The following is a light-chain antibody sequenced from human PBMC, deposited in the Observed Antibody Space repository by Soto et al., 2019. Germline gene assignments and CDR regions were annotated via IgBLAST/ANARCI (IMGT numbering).Light chain of an antibody. CDR3: QQSYSYTRM. J-gene: IGKJ1*01. CDR2: SAS. Sequence: DIQLTQSPSSLSASVGDRVTITCRASQRISNYLSWYQQKPGKAPKLLIYSASTLQSGVPSRFSGSGSGTDFTLTISSLQPEDSATYYCQQSYSYTRMFGQGTKVDIK. V-gene: IGKV1-39*01. CDR1: QRISNY.